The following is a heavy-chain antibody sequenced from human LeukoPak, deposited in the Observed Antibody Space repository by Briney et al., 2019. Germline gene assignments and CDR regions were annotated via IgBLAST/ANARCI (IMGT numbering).Heavy chain of an antibody. J-gene: IGHJ4*02. CDR2: INPNSGGT. CDR1: GYTFTDYY. CDR3: ARSKAATWQQLYSF. Sequence: ASLKVSCKASGYTFTDYYMHWVRQAPGQGLEWMGWINPNSGGTNYAQKFQGRVTMTRDTSISTAYMELSSLRSDDTALYYCARSKAATWQQLYSFWGQGTLVTVSS. V-gene: IGHV1-2*02. D-gene: IGHD6-13*01.